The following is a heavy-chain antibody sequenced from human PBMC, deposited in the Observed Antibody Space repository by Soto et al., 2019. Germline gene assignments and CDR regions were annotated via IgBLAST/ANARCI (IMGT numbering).Heavy chain of an antibody. D-gene: IGHD4-17*01. CDR1: GFTVSSNY. V-gene: IGHV3-53*01. CDR2: ICSGGST. Sequence: HPGGSLRLSCAASGFTVSSNYMSWVRQAPGKGLEWVSVICSGGSTYYADSVKGRFTISRDNAKNTLYLQMNSLRAEDTAVYYCARDHGDYVGQDINWFDPWGQGTLVTVSS. J-gene: IGHJ5*02. CDR3: ARDHGDYVGQDINWFDP.